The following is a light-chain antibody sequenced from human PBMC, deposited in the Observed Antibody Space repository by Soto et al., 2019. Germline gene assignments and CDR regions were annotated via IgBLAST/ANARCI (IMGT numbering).Light chain of an antibody. CDR1: SSNLGSNT. CDR3: AAWDDSLNGYV. J-gene: IGLJ1*01. CDR2: SNN. Sequence: QSVLTQPPSASGTPGQRVTISCSGSSSNLGSNTVNWYQQLPGTAPKLLVYSNNQRPSEVPDRFSGSKSGTSASLAISGLQSEDEADYYCAAWDDSLNGYVFGTGTKLTVL. V-gene: IGLV1-44*01.